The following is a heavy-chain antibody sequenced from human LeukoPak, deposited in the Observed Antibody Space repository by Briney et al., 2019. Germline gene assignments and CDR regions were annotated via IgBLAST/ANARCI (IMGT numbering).Heavy chain of an antibody. CDR2: IWHDGSNK. D-gene: IGHD6-19*01. CDR3: ARERVTGTSCYYYYGMDV. Sequence: PGGSLRLSWAASGFSFSSYAMHWVSQASGKGLEWVAVIWHDGSNKYYAASVKGRFTVSRDNSKNTLYLQINSLRAEDTAVYYCARERVTGTSCYYYYGMDVWGQGTTVTVSS. J-gene: IGHJ6*02. V-gene: IGHV3-33*01. CDR1: GFSFSSYA.